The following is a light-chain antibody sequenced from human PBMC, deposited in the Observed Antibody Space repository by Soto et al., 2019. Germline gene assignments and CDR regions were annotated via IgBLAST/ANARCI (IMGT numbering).Light chain of an antibody. CDR3: QQSHSIPCT. CDR1: QRISNS. J-gene: IGKJ3*01. V-gene: IGKV1-39*01. Sequence: DIQMPQSPSSLSASVGDRVIITCRATQRISNSRNWYQHKPAEAPKLLMYTAGTLQSGGPSRFSCGRSGTDFTLTISSLQPEDFATYFCQQSHSIPCTFGPGTKVDIE. CDR2: TAG.